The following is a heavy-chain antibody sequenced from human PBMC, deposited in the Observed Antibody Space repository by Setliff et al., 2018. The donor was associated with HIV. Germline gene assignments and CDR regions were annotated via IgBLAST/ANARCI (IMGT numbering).Heavy chain of an antibody. V-gene: IGHV1-69*13. J-gene: IGHJ4*02. CDR1: GGTFSRYT. CDR3: ARDNYYDTSGAIGY. D-gene: IGHD3-22*01. Sequence: ASVKVSCKSSGGTFSRYTISWVRQAPGQGLEWMGGIIPIFGTTNYAQKFQGRGSITADASTSTAYMELSSLRSEDTAVYYCARDNYYDTSGAIGYWGQGTLVTVSS. CDR2: IIPIFGTT.